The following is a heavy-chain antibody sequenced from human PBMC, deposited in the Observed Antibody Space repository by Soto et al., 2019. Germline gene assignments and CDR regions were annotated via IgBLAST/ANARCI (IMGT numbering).Heavy chain of an antibody. J-gene: IGHJ6*02. D-gene: IGHD3-22*01. V-gene: IGHV4-31*03. CDR1: GGSISSGGYY. Sequence: QVQLQESGPGLVKPSQTLSLTCTVSGGSISSGGYYWSWIRQHPGKGLEWIGYIYYGGSTYYNPSLKSRVTISVDTSKNQFSLKLSSVTAADTAVYYCARRSRVVVTKTTTYYYYYGMDVWGQGTTVTVSS. CDR2: IYYGGST. CDR3: ARRSRVVVTKTTTYYYYYGMDV.